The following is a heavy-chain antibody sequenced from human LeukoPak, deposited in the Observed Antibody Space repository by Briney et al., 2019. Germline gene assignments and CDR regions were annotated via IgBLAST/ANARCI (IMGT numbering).Heavy chain of an antibody. J-gene: IGHJ4*02. Sequence: SETLSLTCAVSGYSLSSGYYWGWIRQPPGKGLEWIGSIYHSGSTYHNPSLQSRVTISVDTSKNQFSLKLSSVTAADTAVYYCARYYDFWSGPYYFDYWGQGTLVTVSS. CDR3: ARYYDFWSGPYYFDY. CDR2: IYHSGST. CDR1: GYSLSSGYY. D-gene: IGHD3-3*01. V-gene: IGHV4-38-2*01.